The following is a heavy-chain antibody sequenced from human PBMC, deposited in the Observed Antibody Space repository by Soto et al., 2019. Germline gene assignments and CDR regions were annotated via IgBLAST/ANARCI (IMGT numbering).Heavy chain of an antibody. V-gene: IGHV1-24*01. Sequence: ASVKVSCKVSGFTLADLSLQWVRHAPGKGLEWMGGFDPEDGETIYAQKFQGRVTMTEDTSTDTAYMELSSLRSEDTAVYYCATGRNGDYGPYDAFDIWGQGTMVTVSS. CDR3: ATGRNGDYGPYDAFDI. J-gene: IGHJ3*02. CDR2: FDPEDGET. D-gene: IGHD4-17*01. CDR1: GFTLADLS.